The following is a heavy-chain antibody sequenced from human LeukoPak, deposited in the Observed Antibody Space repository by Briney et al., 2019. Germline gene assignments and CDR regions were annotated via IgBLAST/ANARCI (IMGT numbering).Heavy chain of an antibody. V-gene: IGHV3-74*03. D-gene: IGHD2-21*01. CDR2: INSDGSST. Sequence: AGGSLRLSCAASGFTFSSYWMHWVRHAPGKGLVWVSRINSDGSSTTYEDSVKGRLTISRDKGKKRLYLQMNSLRAEDTAVYYYARETEGDDYWGQGTLVTVSA. CDR1: GFTFSSYW. J-gene: IGHJ4*02. CDR3: ARETEGDDY.